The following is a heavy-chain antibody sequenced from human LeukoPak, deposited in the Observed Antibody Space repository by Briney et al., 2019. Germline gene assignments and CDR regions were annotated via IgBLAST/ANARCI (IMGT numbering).Heavy chain of an antibody. J-gene: IGHJ5*02. CDR2: INHSGST. CDR3: ARAQLGFDP. Sequence: PSETLSLTCAVYGGSLSGYYWSWIRQPPGKGLEWIGEINHSGSTNYNPSLKSRVTISVDTSKNQFSLKLSSLTAADTAVYYCARAQLGFDPWRQGTLVTVSS. D-gene: IGHD2-2*01. CDR1: GGSLSGYY. V-gene: IGHV4-34*01.